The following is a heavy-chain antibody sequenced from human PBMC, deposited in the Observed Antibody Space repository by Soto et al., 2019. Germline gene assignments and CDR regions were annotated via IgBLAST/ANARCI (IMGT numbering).Heavy chain of an antibody. J-gene: IGHJ4*02. CDR3: ARLKDYDSSGYLVLDY. Sequence: QVTLKESGPVLVKPTETLTLTCTVSGFSLSNARMCVSWVRQPPGKALEWLAHIFSNDEKSYSTYLKSRLTISKDTSKSQVVRTMTNMDPVDTATYYCARLKDYDSSGYLVLDYWGQGTLVTVSS. V-gene: IGHV2-26*01. CDR1: GFSLSNARMC. D-gene: IGHD3-22*01. CDR2: IFSNDEK.